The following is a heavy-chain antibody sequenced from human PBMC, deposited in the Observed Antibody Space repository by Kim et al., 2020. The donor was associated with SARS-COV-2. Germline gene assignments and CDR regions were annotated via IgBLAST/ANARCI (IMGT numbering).Heavy chain of an antibody. Sequence: NYAQKFQGRVTITADESTSTAYMELSSLRSEDTAVYYCAREWIPGQVMDVWGQGTTVTVSS. J-gene: IGHJ6*02. V-gene: IGHV1-69*01. D-gene: IGHD2-2*03. CDR3: AREWIPGQVMDV.